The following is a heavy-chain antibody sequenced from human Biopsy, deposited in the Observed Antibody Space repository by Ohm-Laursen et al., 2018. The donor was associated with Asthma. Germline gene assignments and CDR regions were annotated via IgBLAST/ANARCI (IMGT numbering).Heavy chain of an antibody. J-gene: IGHJ4*02. CDR2: SSYSGFR. Sequence: TLSLTCTFSGGPINSDYWSWIWQPPGKGLEWIGLSSYSGFRKYNPSLKSRVTISVDTSKNQLSLNLTSVIAADTAVYYCARDQGDSKFDYWGQGILVTVSS. D-gene: IGHD3-16*01. V-gene: IGHV4-59*01. CDR3: ARDQGDSKFDY. CDR1: GGPINSDY.